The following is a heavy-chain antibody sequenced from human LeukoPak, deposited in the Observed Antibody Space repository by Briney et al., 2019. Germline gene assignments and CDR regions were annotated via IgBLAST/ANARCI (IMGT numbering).Heavy chain of an antibody. CDR3: AREWYCSGGSCYSGAPDY. J-gene: IGHJ4*02. CDR1: GGSISSGSYY. D-gene: IGHD2-15*01. Sequence: PSQTLSLTCTVSGGSISSGSYYWSWIRQPAGKGLEWIGRIYTSGSTNYNPSLKSRVTISVDTSKNQFSLKLSSVTAADTAVYYCAREWYCSGGSCYSGAPDYWGQGTLVTVSS. V-gene: IGHV4-61*02. CDR2: IYTSGST.